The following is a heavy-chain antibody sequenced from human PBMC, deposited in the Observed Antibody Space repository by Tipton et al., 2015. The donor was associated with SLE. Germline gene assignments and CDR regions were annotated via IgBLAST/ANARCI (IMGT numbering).Heavy chain of an antibody. CDR3: ARSWYGSLKRNPFDE. CDR1: GFTFVNYA. Sequence: RSLRLSCEASGFTFVNYAVHWVRQAPGKGLEWVAVVSNDGSNEYYADSVGGRFSISRDNSKNTVYLQMDSLRLEDTAVYYCARSWYGSLKRNPFDEWGQGTQVTVSS. J-gene: IGHJ4*02. D-gene: IGHD2-15*01. V-gene: IGHV3-30*04. CDR2: VSNDGSNE.